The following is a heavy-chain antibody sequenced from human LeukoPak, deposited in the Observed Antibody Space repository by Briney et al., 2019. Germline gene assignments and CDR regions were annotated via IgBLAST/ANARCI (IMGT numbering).Heavy chain of an antibody. J-gene: IGHJ4*02. V-gene: IGHV3-9*03. CDR1: GFNFDDYV. CDR2: ISGNSVII. Sequence: GRSLRLSCAASGFNFDDYVMHWVRQAPGKGLEWVSTISGNSVIIDYADSGKGRFTISRDTAKNSLYLQMNSLRDDDMALYYCAKAGRTGQLWSPFDYWGQGTLVTVSS. D-gene: IGHD5-18*01. CDR3: AKAGRTGQLWSPFDY.